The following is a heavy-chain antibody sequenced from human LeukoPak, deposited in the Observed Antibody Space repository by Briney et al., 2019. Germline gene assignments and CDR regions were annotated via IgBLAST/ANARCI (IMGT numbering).Heavy chain of an antibody. CDR1: GGSISSYY. Sequence: NPSETLSLPCTVSGGSISSYYWSWIRQPPGKGLEGIGYIYYSGSTNYNPSLKSRVTISVDTSKNQFSLKLTSVTAADTAVYYCARGVPEYYDFWSGYFYYFDYWGQGTLVTVSS. J-gene: IGHJ4*02. CDR3: ARGVPEYYDFWSGYFYYFDY. D-gene: IGHD3-3*01. CDR2: IYYSGST. V-gene: IGHV4-59*01.